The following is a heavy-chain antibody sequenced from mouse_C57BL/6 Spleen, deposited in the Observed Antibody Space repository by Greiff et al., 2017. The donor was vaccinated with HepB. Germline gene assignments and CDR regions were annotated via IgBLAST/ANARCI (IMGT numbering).Heavy chain of an antibody. CDR2: IYPGDGDT. D-gene: IGHD4-1*01. V-gene: IGHV1-80*01. CDR1: GYAFSSYW. Sequence: VKLVESGAELVKPGASVKISCKASGYAFSSYWMNWVKQRPGKGLEWIGQIYPGDGDTNYNGKFKGKATLTADKSSSTAYMQLSSLTSEDSAVYFCARKETGPFFDYWGQGTTLTVSS. J-gene: IGHJ2*01. CDR3: ARKETGPFFDY.